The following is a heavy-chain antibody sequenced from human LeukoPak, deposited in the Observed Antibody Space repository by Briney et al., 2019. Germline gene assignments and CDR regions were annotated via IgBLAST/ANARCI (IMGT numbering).Heavy chain of an antibody. D-gene: IGHD3-3*01. CDR1: GGSFSGYY. J-gene: IGHJ5*02. CDR3: ARASYDFWSGYYTQGFGP. V-gene: IGHV4-34*01. CDR2: INHSGST. Sequence: SETLSLTCAVYGGSFSGYYWSWIRQPPGKGLEWIGEINHSGSTNYNPSLKSRVTISVDTSKNQFSLKLSSVTAADTAVYYCARASYDFWSGYYTQGFGPWGQGTLVTVSS.